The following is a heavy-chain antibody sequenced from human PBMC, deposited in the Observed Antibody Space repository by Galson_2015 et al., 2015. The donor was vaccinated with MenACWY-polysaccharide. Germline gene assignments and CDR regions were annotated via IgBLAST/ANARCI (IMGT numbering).Heavy chain of an antibody. D-gene: IGHD1-26*01. CDR1: GYRFTDYA. CDR2: INAGNGKT. CDR3: ARYEWELQGGNWFDP. J-gene: IGHJ5*02. Sequence: SVKASCKASGYRFTDYAIHWVRQAPGQSLEWMGWINAGNGKTRYSQNFQGRVTMTRDTSATTGYMELSSLRHEDTAIYYCARYEWELQGGNWFDPWGQGTLVTVSS. V-gene: IGHV1-3*01.